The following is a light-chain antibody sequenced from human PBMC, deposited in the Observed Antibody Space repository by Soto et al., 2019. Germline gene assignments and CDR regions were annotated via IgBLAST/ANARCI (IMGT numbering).Light chain of an antibody. Sequence: QSALTQPASVSGSPGQSITISCTGTSSDIGSYNLVSWYQQHPGKAPKVMIYEVNKRPSGVSNRFSGSRSGNTASLIISGLQPEDEADYFCCSYAGGSTWVFGGGTKVTVL. CDR3: CSYAGGSTWV. CDR1: SSDIGSYNL. V-gene: IGLV2-23*02. CDR2: EVN. J-gene: IGLJ3*02.